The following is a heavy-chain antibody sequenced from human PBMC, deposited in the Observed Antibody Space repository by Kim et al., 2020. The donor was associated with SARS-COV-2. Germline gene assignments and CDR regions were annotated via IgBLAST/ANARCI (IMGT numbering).Heavy chain of an antibody. CDR1: GFTFSSYW. Sequence: GGSLRLSCAASGFTFSSYWMHWVRQAPGKGLVWVSRINSDGSSTSYADSVKGRFTISRDNAKNTLYLQMNSLRAEDTAVYYCAREKGISYYDFWSGYYRPWGQGTLVTVSS. J-gene: IGHJ5*02. V-gene: IGHV3-74*01. CDR3: AREKGISYYDFWSGYYRP. CDR2: INSDGSST. D-gene: IGHD3-3*01.